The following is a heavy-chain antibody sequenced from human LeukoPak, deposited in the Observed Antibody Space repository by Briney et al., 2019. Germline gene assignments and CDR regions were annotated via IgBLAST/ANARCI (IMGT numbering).Heavy chain of an antibody. J-gene: IGHJ4*02. Sequence: ASVKVSCKASGYTFTGYYMHWVRQAPGQGLEWMGRINPNSGGTDYAQKFQGRVTMTRDTSISTAYMELSRLRSDDTAVYYCAGSYYYGSGSYYTDYWGQGTLVTVSS. V-gene: IGHV1-2*06. CDR3: AGSYYYGSGSYYTDY. CDR2: INPNSGGT. CDR1: GYTFTGYY. D-gene: IGHD3-10*01.